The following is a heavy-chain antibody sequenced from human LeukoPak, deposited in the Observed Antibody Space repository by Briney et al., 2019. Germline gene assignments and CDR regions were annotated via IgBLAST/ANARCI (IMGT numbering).Heavy chain of an antibody. Sequence: SETLSLTCTVSGGSVSSGSYYWSWIRQPPGKGLEWIGEINHSGSTNYNPSLKSRVTISVDTSKNQFSLKLSSVTAADTAVYYCARGGQPPDIVVVVAAPGSGNWFDPWGQGTLVTVSS. V-gene: IGHV4-61*01. D-gene: IGHD2-15*01. J-gene: IGHJ5*02. CDR1: GGSVSSGSYY. CDR2: INHSGST. CDR3: ARGGQPPDIVVVVAAPGSGNWFDP.